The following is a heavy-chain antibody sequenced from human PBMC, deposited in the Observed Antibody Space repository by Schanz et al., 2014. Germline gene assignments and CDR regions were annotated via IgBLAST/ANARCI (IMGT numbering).Heavy chain of an antibody. J-gene: IGHJ6*02. CDR3: ARAGRGYAYPLNSYPMDV. CDR2: IIPFLAVS. CDR1: GGTLDTYK. D-gene: IGHD3-16*01. V-gene: IGHV1-69*02. Sequence: QDQLLQSGAAVKKPGSSVRVSCKASGGTLDTYKIAWVRQVPGQGLEWMGRIIPFLAVSNYAQDFQGRVTFTADRATSTGHMDLRSLRSEDTGLYYCARAGRGYAYPLNSYPMDVWGQGTTVIVSS.